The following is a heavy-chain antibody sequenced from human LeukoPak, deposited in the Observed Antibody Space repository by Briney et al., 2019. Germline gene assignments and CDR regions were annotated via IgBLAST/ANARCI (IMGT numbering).Heavy chain of an antibody. V-gene: IGHV4-59*08. CDR2: IYNSGST. CDR3: ARRFCSGGICYSGQGWFDL. D-gene: IGHD2-15*01. CDR1: GGSISSHY. Sequence: SETLSLTCTVSGGSISSHYWSWIRQPPGMGLEWIGYIYNSGSTNYNPSLKSRVTISLDTSKNQFSLNLSSVTAADTAVYYCARRFCSGGICYSGQGWFDLWGQGTLVTVSS. J-gene: IGHJ5*02.